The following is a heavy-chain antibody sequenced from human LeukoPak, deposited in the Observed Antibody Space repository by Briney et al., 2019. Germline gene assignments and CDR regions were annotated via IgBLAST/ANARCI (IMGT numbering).Heavy chain of an antibody. CDR2: ISGSGGST. D-gene: IGHD3-10*01. CDR1: GFTFSSYA. V-gene: IGHV3-23*01. Sequence: GGSLRLSCAASGFTFSSYAMSWVRQAPGKGLEWVSAISGSGGSTYYADSVKGRFTISRDNSKNTLCLQMNSLRAEDTAVYYCAKGVAATMVRGVITISFDYWGQGTLVTVSS. CDR3: AKGVAATMVRGVITISFDY. J-gene: IGHJ4*02.